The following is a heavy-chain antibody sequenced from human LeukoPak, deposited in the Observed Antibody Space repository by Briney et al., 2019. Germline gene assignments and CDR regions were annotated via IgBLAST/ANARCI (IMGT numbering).Heavy chain of an antibody. J-gene: IGHJ4*02. V-gene: IGHV3-53*01. CDR1: GFTVSSNY. Sequence: GGSLILSCAASGFTVSSNYMSWVRQAPGKGLEWVSVIYSGGNTYYADSVKGRFTISRDNSKNTLYLQMTSLRAEDTAVYYCARADYYDSSGYNDYWGQGTLVTVSS. D-gene: IGHD3-22*01. CDR3: ARADYYDSSGYNDY. CDR2: IYSGGNT.